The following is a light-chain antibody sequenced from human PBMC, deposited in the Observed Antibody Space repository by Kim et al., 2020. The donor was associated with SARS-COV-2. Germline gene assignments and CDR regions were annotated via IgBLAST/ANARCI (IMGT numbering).Light chain of an antibody. CDR1: GTNTRAGND. Sequence: FTITCAWSGTNTRAGNDLLWYHQHPRAAANLLIYGNSTRRPGVLDRLSGSKNGASASLAITGLQAADEDDYYCQAYYSSMSDFWVFGGGTKLTVL. CDR2: GNS. J-gene: IGLJ3*02. CDR3: QAYYSSMSDFWV. V-gene: IGLV1-40*03.